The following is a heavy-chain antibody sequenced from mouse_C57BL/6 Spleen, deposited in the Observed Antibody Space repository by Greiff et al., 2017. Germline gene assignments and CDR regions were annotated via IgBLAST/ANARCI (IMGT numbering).Heavy chain of an antibody. CDR3: AREGIYYDYDGFDY. J-gene: IGHJ3*01. CDR1: GYSITSGYY. D-gene: IGHD2-4*01. Sequence: EVKLQESGPGLVKPSQSLSLTCSVTGYSITSGYYWNWIRQFPGNKLEWMGYISYDGSNNYNPTLKNRISITSDTSKNQFFLKVNAVTTEDTATYYCAREGIYYDYDGFDYWGQGTLVTVSA. CDR2: ISYDGSN. V-gene: IGHV3-6*01.